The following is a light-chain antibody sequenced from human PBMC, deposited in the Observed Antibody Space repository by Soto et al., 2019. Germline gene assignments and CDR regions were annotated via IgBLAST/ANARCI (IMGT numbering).Light chain of an antibody. CDR3: LQDINYPWT. CDR1: QGIGNA. V-gene: IGKV1-6*01. CDR2: GDS. Sequence: IQMTQSPSSLSASVGDRVTISCRASQGIGNALGRYQQKPGKPPKVLIYGDSNLHSGVPPRVSGSGSGTDFTLAISSLQPEDSATYYCLQDINYPWTFGQGTKV. J-gene: IGKJ1*01.